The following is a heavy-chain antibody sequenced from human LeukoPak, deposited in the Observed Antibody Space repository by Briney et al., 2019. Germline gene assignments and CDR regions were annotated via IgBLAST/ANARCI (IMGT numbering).Heavy chain of an antibody. Sequence: PGGSLRLSCAASGFTFSSYAMSWVRQAPGKGLEWVSGISGSGGSTYYADSVKGRFTISRDNSKNTLYLQMNSLRAEDTAVYYCARDSPIVVVTAIHYFDYWGQGTLVTVSS. D-gene: IGHD2-21*02. J-gene: IGHJ4*02. CDR2: ISGSGGST. V-gene: IGHV3-23*01. CDR3: ARDSPIVVVTAIHYFDY. CDR1: GFTFSSYA.